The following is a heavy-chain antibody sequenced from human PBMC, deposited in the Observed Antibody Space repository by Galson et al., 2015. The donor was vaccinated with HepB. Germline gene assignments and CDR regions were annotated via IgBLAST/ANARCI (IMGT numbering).Heavy chain of an antibody. CDR3: ARDSPSITLIRGVTGGDAFDI. V-gene: IGHV1-69*13. Sequence: SVKVSCKASGGTFSSIGISWVRQAPGQGLEWMGGIIPISVTRNYAQKFQGRVTITADDSTSTVYVELSGLRSDDTAVYYCARDSPSITLIRGVTGGDAFDIWGQGTLVTVSS. J-gene: IGHJ3*02. CDR2: IIPISVTR. D-gene: IGHD3-10*01. CDR1: GGTFSSIG.